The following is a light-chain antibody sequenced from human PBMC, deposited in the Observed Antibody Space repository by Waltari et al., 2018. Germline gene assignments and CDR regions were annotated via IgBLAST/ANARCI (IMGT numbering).Light chain of an antibody. CDR1: SSHVGTYTH. V-gene: IGLV2-23*02. CDR2: EVT. CDR3: CSYAGGGTWV. Sequence: QSALTQPASVSGSPGQSITISCSGSSSHVGTYTHFSWYQQHPGEAPKLRIYEVTLRPSGVSDRFSGSKSGNTASLTISGLQAEDEAYYYCCSYAGGGTWVFGGGTKLTVL. J-gene: IGLJ3*02.